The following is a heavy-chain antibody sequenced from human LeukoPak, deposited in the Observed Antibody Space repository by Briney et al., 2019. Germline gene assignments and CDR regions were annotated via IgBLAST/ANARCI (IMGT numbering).Heavy chain of an antibody. Sequence: PSETLSLTCAVSGYSISSGYYWGWIRQPPGKGLEWIGYINNRGSTYSNPSLKSRHTISVDTSKNQFSLKLTSLNATDTAVYYCARGNRGYSYYYDYWGQGTLVTVSS. V-gene: IGHV4-38-2*01. J-gene: IGHJ4*02. D-gene: IGHD5-18*01. CDR1: GYSISSGYY. CDR3: ARGNRGYSYYYDY. CDR2: INNRGST.